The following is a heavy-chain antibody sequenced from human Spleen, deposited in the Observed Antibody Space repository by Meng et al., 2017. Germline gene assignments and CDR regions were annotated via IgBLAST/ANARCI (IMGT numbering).Heavy chain of an antibody. Sequence: GESLKISCAASGFTFSGHWMHWVRQAPGKGLVWVSRINTDGSTTTYADSVKGRFSISRDNAKNTLYLQMNSLRAEDTAVYFCAKGRGVVGGTGPPFTFDYWGQGTLVTVSS. CDR1: GFTFSGHW. CDR3: AKGRGVVGGTGPPFTFDY. D-gene: IGHD1-26*01. V-gene: IGHV3-74*01. J-gene: IGHJ4*02. CDR2: INTDGSTT.